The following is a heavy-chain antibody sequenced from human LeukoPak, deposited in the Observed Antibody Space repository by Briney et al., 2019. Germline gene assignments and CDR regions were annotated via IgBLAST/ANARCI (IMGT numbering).Heavy chain of an antibody. J-gene: IGHJ4*02. V-gene: IGHV4-61*02. Sequence: SQTLSLTCTVSGGSISSSSYYWSWIRQPAGKGLEWIGRIYTSGSTNYNPSLKSRVTMSVDTSKNQFSLKLSSVTAADTAVYYCARDGSGYDYSFDYWGQGTLVTVSS. D-gene: IGHD5-12*01. CDR3: ARDGSGYDYSFDY. CDR1: GGSISSSSYY. CDR2: IYTSGST.